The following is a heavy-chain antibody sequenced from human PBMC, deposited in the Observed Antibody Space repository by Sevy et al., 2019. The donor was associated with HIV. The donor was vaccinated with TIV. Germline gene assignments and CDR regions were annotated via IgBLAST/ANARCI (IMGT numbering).Heavy chain of an antibody. D-gene: IGHD5-18*01. CDR1: GYTFTSYG. CDR2: ISAYNGNT. Sequence: ASVKVSCKASGYTFTSYGISWVRQAPGQGLEWMGWISAYNGNTNDAQKLQGRVTMTTDTSTSTAYMELRSLRSDDTAVYYCATHGGGYSYGCLKEDYWGQGTLVTVSS. CDR3: ATHGGGYSYGCLKEDY. J-gene: IGHJ4*02. V-gene: IGHV1-18*01.